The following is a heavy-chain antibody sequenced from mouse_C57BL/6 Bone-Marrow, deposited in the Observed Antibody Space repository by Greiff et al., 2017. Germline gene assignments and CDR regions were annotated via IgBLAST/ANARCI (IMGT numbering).Heavy chain of an antibody. D-gene: IGHD2-3*01. CDR3: ARGLLPYAMDY. J-gene: IGHJ4*01. CDR2: ISDGGSYT. V-gene: IGHV5-4*01. Sequence: DVQLVESGGGLVKPGGSLKLSCAASGFTFSSYAMSWVRQTPEKRLEWVATISDGGSYTYYPDNVKGRFTISRDNAKNNLYLQMSHLKSEDTAMYYCARGLLPYAMDYWGQGTSVTVSS. CDR1: GFTFSSYA.